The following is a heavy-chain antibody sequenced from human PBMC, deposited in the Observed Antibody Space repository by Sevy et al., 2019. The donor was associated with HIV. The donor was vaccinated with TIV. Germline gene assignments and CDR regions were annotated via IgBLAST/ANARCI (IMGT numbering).Heavy chain of an antibody. CDR3: TTAHTAGDPFHY. D-gene: IGHD5-18*01. Sequence: GGSLRLSCAASGFTFSNAWMSWVRQAPGKGLEWVGRIKSKTDGGTTDYAAPVKGRFTISRDDSKNTLYLQMNSLKTEDTAVYYCTTAHTAGDPFHYWGQGTLVTVSS. J-gene: IGHJ4*02. V-gene: IGHV3-15*01. CDR1: GFTFSNAW. CDR2: IKSKTDGGTT.